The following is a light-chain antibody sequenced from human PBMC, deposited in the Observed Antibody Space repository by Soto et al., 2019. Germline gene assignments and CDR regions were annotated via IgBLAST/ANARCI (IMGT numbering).Light chain of an antibody. J-gene: IGKJ1*01. V-gene: IGKV1-17*01. CDR2: KAS. Sequence: DIHMTQSPSSLSATLGDRVTITFRASQGIRNDLGLDQQKSGKAPKRLIYKASTVKSGVPARFSGSGSGTEFTLTISSLQPDDFATYYCQHYNSYSEAFGQGTKVDI. CDR3: QHYNSYSEA. CDR1: QGIRND.